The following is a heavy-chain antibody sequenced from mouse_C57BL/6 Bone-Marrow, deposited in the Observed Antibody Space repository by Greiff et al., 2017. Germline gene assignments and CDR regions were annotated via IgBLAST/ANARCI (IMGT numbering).Heavy chain of an antibody. V-gene: IGHV1-64*01. CDR3: ARRYYGSNKYYYAMDY. D-gene: IGHD1-1*01. CDR2: IHPNSGST. J-gene: IGHJ4*01. Sequence: QVQLQQPGAELVKPGASVKLSCKASGYTFTSYWMHWVKQRPGQGLEWIGMIHPNSGSTNYNEKFKSKATLTVDKSSSTAYMQLSSLTSEDSAVYYCARRYYGSNKYYYAMDYWGKGTSVTVSS. CDR1: GYTFTSYW.